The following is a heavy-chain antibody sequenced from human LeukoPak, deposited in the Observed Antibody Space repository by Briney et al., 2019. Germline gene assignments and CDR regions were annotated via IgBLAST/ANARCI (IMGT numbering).Heavy chain of an antibody. CDR1: GVSISSSNSY. CDR2: IYYTGNT. CDR3: ARWYSSGYYSYWFDP. V-gene: IGHV4-39*07. Sequence: SETLSLTCTVSGVSISSSNSYWGWIRQPPGKGLEWIGSIYYTGNTYYNASLKSRVTISIDTSKNQFSLKLSSVTAADTAVYYCARWYSSGYYSYWFDPWGQGTLVTVSS. J-gene: IGHJ5*02. D-gene: IGHD3-22*01.